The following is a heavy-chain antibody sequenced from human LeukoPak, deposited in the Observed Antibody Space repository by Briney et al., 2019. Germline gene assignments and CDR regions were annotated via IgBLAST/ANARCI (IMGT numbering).Heavy chain of an antibody. CDR3: ARSLEDYYYYGMDA. CDR2: IIPIFGTA. J-gene: IGHJ6*02. CDR1: GGTFSSYA. Sequence: ASVKVSCKASGGTFSSYAISWVRQAPGQGLEWMGGIIPIFGTANYAQKFQGRVTITADESTSTAYMELSSLRSEDTAVYYCARSLEDYYYYGMDAWGQGTTVTVSS. V-gene: IGHV1-69*13.